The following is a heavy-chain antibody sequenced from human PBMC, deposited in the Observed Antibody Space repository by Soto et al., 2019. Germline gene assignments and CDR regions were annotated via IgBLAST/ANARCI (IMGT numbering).Heavy chain of an antibody. J-gene: IGHJ4*02. CDR3: TTDGWGSGWYRDY. Sequence: EVQLVESGGGLVKPGGSLRLSCAASGFTFSNAWMSWVHQAPGKGLEWVGRIKSKTDGGTTDYAAPVKGRFTISRDDSKNTLYLQMNSLKTEDTAVYYCTTDGWGSGWYRDYWGQGTLVTVSS. V-gene: IGHV3-15*01. CDR2: IKSKTDGGTT. CDR1: GFTFSNAW. D-gene: IGHD6-19*01.